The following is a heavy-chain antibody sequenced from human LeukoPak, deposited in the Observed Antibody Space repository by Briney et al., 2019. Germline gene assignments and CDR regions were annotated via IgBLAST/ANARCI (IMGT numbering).Heavy chain of an antibody. CDR1: GFTFTNYW. Sequence: PGGSLRLSCAASGFTFTNYWMSWVRQAPGKGLELVANIKQDRSEKYYVDSVKGRFTIYRDNAKNSLYLQMNSLRAEDTAVYYCAELGITMIGGVWGKGTTVTISS. V-gene: IGHV3-7*01. CDR3: AELGITMIGGV. D-gene: IGHD3-10*02. CDR2: IKQDRSEK. J-gene: IGHJ6*04.